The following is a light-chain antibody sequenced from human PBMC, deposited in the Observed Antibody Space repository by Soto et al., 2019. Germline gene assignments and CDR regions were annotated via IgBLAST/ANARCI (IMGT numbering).Light chain of an antibody. CDR3: AAWDASLNGPV. Sequence: QSVLTQPPSASGTPGQTVTISCSGSSSNIGLNDVHWYRQLSGTAPQILIYDTNQQATGVPDRFSVSRSGTAASLAIHGLQSGDEADYHCAAWDASLNGPVFGGGTKLTVL. CDR2: DTN. V-gene: IGLV1-44*01. J-gene: IGLJ2*01. CDR1: SSNIGLND.